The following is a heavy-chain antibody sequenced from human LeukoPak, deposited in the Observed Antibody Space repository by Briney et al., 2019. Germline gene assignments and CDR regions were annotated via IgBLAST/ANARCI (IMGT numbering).Heavy chain of an antibody. CDR3: AKPAAAAHGAFDI. Sequence: GGSLRLSCAASGFTFPNYAVHWVRQAPGKGLEWVAVMSYDGSNKDYADSVKGRFTISRDNAKNSLYLQMNSLRAEDTALYYCAKPAAAAHGAFDIWGQGTMVTVSS. CDR1: GFTFPNYA. D-gene: IGHD6-13*01. J-gene: IGHJ3*02. CDR2: MSYDGSNK. V-gene: IGHV3-30-3*01.